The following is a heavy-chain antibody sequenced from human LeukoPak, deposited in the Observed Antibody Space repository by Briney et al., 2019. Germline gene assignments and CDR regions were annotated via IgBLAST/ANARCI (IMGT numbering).Heavy chain of an antibody. CDR1: GFPFSTYA. Sequence: GRSLRLSCAASGFPFSTYAMNWVRQAPGKGLEWVSSIRGSDGSTYYADSVKGRFDIARDNSKNTLYLQMNSLRAEDTAVYYCAKDVYGDYGGLDYWGQGTLVTVSS. D-gene: IGHD4-17*01. J-gene: IGHJ4*02. V-gene: IGHV3-23*01. CDR2: IRGSDGST. CDR3: AKDVYGDYGGLDY.